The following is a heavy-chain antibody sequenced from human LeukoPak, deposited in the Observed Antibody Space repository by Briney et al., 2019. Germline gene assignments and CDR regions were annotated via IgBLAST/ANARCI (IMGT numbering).Heavy chain of an antibody. CDR2: INSNGSST. V-gene: IGHV3-74*01. CDR1: GFTFSSYY. J-gene: IGHJ3*02. CDR3: ASSLDAFAI. Sequence: GGSLRLSCAASGFTFSSYYMHWVRQAPGKGLEWVSRINSNGSSTSYEDSVKGRFTISTDTAKNTLYLQMNSLRADDTAVYYCASSLDAFAIGPQDTRDPVSS.